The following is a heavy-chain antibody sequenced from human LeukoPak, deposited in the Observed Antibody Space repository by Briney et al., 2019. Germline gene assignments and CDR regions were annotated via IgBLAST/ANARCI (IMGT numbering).Heavy chain of an antibody. V-gene: IGHV1-18*01. CDR3: ARDSDSGWSDAFDI. CDR1: GYTFTSYG. D-gene: IGHD6-19*01. CDR2: ISAYNGNT. J-gene: IGHJ3*02. Sequence: ASVKVSCKAFGYTFTSYGISWVRQAPGQGLEWMGWISAYNGNTNYAQKLQGRVTMTTDTSTSTAYMELRSPRSDDTAVYYCARDSDSGWSDAFDIWGQGTMVTVSS.